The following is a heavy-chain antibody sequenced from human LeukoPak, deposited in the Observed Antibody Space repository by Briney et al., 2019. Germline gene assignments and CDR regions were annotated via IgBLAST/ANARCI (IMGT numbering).Heavy chain of an antibody. V-gene: IGHV3-23*01. CDR2: ISGSDGST. D-gene: IGHD6-6*01. Sequence: GGSLRLSCAASGFTFNSHAMNWVRQAPGKGLEWVSAISGSDGSTYYADSVKGRFTISRDNSTNTLYLQINSLRAEDTAVDHCAKGKGYSSSSSDHWGQGTLGTVSS. CDR1: GFTFNSHA. J-gene: IGHJ5*02. CDR3: AKGKGYSSSSSDH.